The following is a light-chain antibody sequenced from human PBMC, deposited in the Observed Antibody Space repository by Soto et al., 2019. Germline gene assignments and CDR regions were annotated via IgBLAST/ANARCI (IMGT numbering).Light chain of an antibody. CDR2: DAS. CDR1: QSISSW. Sequence: DIQMTQSPSTLSASVGDRVTITCRASQSISSWLAWYQQKPGKAPKLLIYDASSLESGVPSRFSGSGSGTESTITLSCLQPDDFATYYCQQYNSYSTFGHGTKVQIK. V-gene: IGKV1-5*01. CDR3: QQYNSYST. J-gene: IGKJ1*01.